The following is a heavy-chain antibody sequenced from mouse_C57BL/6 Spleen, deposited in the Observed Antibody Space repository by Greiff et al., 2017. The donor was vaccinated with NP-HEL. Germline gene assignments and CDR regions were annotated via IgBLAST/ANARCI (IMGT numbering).Heavy chain of an antibody. CDR1: GYTFTDYY. CDR3: ARGNYGSSWIFFYYAMDY. D-gene: IGHD1-1*01. CDR2: IGPGSGST. J-gene: IGHJ4*01. Sequence: QVQLQQSGAELVKPGASVKISCKASGYTFTDYYINWVKQRPGQGLEWIGKIGPGSGSTYYNEKFKGKATLTADKSSSTAYMQLSSLTSEDSAVYFCARGNYGSSWIFFYYAMDYWGQGTSVTVSS. V-gene: IGHV1-77*01.